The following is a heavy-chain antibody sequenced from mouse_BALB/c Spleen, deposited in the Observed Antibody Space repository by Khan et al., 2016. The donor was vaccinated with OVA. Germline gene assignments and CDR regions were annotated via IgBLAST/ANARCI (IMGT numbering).Heavy chain of an antibody. CDR1: GFSLSRYS. J-gene: IGHJ1*01. Sequence: QVQLMESGPGLVAPSQSLSITCTVSGFSLSRYSVHWVRQPPGKGLEWLGIIWGGGSTDYNSALKYRMSISKDNSKSQVFLKMNSLQTDDTAMYYCARIRDGGSYWYFDVWAAGTAVTVSS. CDR2: IWGGGST. CDR3: ARIRDGGSYWYFDV. D-gene: IGHD3-3*01. V-gene: IGHV2-6-4*01.